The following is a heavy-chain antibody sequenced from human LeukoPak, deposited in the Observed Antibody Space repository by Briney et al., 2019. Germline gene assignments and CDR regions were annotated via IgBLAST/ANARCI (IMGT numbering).Heavy chain of an antibody. CDR3: ARVGRYCSSTSCSTLNDY. J-gene: IGHJ4*02. CDR2: ISSSSSYI. Sequence: GGSLRLSCAASGFTFSSYSMNWVRQAPGKGLEWVSSISSSSSYIYYADSVKGRFTISRDNAKNSLYLQMNSLRAEDTAVYYCARVGRYCSSTSCSTLNDYWGQGTLVTVSS. V-gene: IGHV3-21*01. D-gene: IGHD2-2*01. CDR1: GFTFSSYS.